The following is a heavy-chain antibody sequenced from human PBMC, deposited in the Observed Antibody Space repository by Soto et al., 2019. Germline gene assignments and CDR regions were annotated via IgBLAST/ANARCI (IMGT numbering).Heavy chain of an antibody. CDR2: IDHDGPT. CDR1: GFTFSNYW. Sequence: EVQLVESGGGLVKPGGSLRLSCAGSGFTFSNYWMHWVRQAPGKGLEWVSRIDHDGPTDYADSVRGRFTLSRDNAENTLYLQMNSLRAEDTAVYYCVRDSHGDYWGQGTLVTVSS. CDR3: VRDSHGDY. V-gene: IGHV3-74*01. J-gene: IGHJ4*02.